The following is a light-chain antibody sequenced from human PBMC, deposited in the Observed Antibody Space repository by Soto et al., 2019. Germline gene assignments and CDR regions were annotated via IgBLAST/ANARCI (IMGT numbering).Light chain of an antibody. Sequence: EIVMTQSPSTLSVSPGGRATLSCRASQSISDTLAWYQQKPGQAPRLLISDASSRATDVPDRFSGSGSGTEFTLTITRLEPEDFAVYYCQQYGDSPVTFGQGTKVDIK. V-gene: IGKV3-20*01. J-gene: IGKJ1*01. CDR2: DAS. CDR3: QQYGDSPVT. CDR1: QSISDT.